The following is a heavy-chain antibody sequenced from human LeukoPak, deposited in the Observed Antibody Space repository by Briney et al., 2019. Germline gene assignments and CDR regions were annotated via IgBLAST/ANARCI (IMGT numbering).Heavy chain of an antibody. CDR1: GGSVSSGSYY. V-gene: IGHV4-61*01. Sequence: SETLSLTCTVSGGSVSSGSYYWSWIRQPPGKGLEWIGYIYYTGGTNYNPSLKSRVTISIDTSKNQFSLKLSSVTAADTAVYYCARGVPYWGQGTLVTVSS. CDR3: ARGVPY. J-gene: IGHJ4*02. D-gene: IGHD3-10*01. CDR2: IYYTGGT.